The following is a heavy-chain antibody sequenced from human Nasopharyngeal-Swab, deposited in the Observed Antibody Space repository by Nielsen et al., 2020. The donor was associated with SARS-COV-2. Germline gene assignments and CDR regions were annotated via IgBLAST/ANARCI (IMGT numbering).Heavy chain of an antibody. D-gene: IGHD4-17*01. V-gene: IGHV3-21*01. J-gene: IGHJ4*02. CDR1: GFTFSSYS. CDR3: ARDPDYGDFPGIDY. Sequence: GGSLRLSCAASGFTFSSYSMNWVRQAPGKGLEWVSSISSSSSYIYYADSVKGRFTISRDNSKNTLYLQMNSLRAEDTAVYYCARDPDYGDFPGIDYWGQGTLVTVSS. CDR2: ISSSSSYI.